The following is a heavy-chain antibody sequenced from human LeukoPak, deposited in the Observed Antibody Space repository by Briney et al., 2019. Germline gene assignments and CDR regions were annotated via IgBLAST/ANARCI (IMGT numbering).Heavy chain of an antibody. CDR2: ISSSGSTI. Sequence: GGSLRLSCAASGFTFSSYEMNWVRQAPGKGLEWVSYISSSGSTIYYADSVKGRFTISRDNAKTSLYLQMNSLRAEDTAVYYCARVWANPYPPDYYDSSGPDWGQGTLVTVSS. CDR1: GFTFSSYE. D-gene: IGHD3-22*01. CDR3: ARVWANPYPPDYYDSSGPD. J-gene: IGHJ4*02. V-gene: IGHV3-48*03.